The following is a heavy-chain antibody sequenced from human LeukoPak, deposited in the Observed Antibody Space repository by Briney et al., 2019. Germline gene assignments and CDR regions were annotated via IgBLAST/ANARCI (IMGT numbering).Heavy chain of an antibody. CDR1: GFTFSSYA. CDR2: ISSSSSTI. J-gene: IGHJ4*02. V-gene: IGHV3-48*02. D-gene: IGHD4-17*01. Sequence: AGGSLRLSCAASGFTFSSYAMNWVRQAPGRGLEWVSYISSSSSTIYYAGSVKGRFTISRDNAEKSLYLQMNSLRDEDTAVYYCVRDIPTWYGDYTRPDYWGQGTLVTVSS. CDR3: VRDIPTWYGDYTRPDY.